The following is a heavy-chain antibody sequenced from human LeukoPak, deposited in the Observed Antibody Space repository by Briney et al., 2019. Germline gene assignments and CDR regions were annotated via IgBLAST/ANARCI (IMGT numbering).Heavy chain of an antibody. J-gene: IGHJ4*02. CDR1: GFTFSSYE. CDR3: AREMWGGKDY. Sequence: GESLRLSCAASGFTFSSYEMNWVRQGPGKGLVWVSRINSDGSNTGYADSVKGRFTISRDNAKNTLYLQMNSLRAEDTAVYYCAREMWGGKDYWGQGTLVTVSS. D-gene: IGHD3-16*01. V-gene: IGHV3-74*01. CDR2: INSDGSNT.